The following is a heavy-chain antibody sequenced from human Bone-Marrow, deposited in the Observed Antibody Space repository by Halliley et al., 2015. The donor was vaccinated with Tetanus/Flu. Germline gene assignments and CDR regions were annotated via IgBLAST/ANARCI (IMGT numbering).Heavy chain of an antibody. CDR3: VRAPLRTTFGLRKYFDF. CDR2: TGTGDYT. Sequence: TGTGDYTYYAESVKGRFTISRDNSQNTLYLRMSSLRVEDTALYFCVRAPLRTTFGLRKYFDFWGQGVLVTVS. D-gene: IGHD3-3*01. V-gene: IGHV3-23*01. J-gene: IGHJ4*02.